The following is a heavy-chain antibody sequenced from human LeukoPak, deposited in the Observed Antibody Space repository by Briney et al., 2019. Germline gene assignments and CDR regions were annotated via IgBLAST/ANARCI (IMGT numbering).Heavy chain of an antibody. CDR1: GYTFTNYG. V-gene: IGHV1-18*01. D-gene: IGHD6-13*01. CDR3: ARDTGIAVAGTGDFDY. J-gene: IGHJ4*02. CDR2: ISGYNGKT. Sequence: EASVKVSCRASGYTFTNYGISWVRQAPGQGLGWMGWISGYNGKTNYAQKLQGRVTMTTDTSTSTAYMELRSLRSDDTAVYYCARDTGIAVAGTGDFDYWGQGTLVTVSS.